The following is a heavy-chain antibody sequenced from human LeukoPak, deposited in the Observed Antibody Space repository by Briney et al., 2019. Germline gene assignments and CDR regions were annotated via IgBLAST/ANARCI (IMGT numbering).Heavy chain of an antibody. D-gene: IGHD1-7*01. J-gene: IGHJ6*02. Sequence: GGSLRLSCAASGFTFSSYSMNWVRQAPGKGLEWVSSISSSSSYIYYGDSVKGRFTISRDNAKNSLYLQMNSLRAEDTAVYYCARGITGTSDYGMDVWGQGTTVTVSS. V-gene: IGHV3-21*01. CDR2: ISSSSSYI. CDR1: GFTFSSYS. CDR3: ARGITGTSDYGMDV.